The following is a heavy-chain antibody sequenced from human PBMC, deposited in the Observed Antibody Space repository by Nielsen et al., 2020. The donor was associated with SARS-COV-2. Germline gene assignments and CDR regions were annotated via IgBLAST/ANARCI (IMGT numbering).Heavy chain of an antibody. D-gene: IGHD6-13*01. J-gene: IGHJ6*02. CDR1: GITFSSYA. Sequence: GESLKISCAASGITFSSYAMHWVRQAPGKGLEWVAVISYDGSNKYYADSVKGRFTISRDNSKNTLYLQMNSLRAEDTAVYYCARVYSSSWLRYYYYGIDVWGQGTTVTVSS. CDR2: ISYDGSNK. CDR3: ARVYSSSWLRYYYYGIDV. V-gene: IGHV3-30*04.